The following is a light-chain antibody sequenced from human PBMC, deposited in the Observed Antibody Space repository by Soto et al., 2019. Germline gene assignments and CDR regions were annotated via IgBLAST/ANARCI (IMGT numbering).Light chain of an antibody. CDR2: EVS. Sequence: DIQMTQSPSTLSASVGDRVTISCRASQSINKWLAWYQQKPGKGPNLLIYEVSTLDSGVPSRFSGSGSGTEFTLTISSLQPDDFATYYCQHYSSDRTTFGQGTKVDI. J-gene: IGKJ1*01. CDR1: QSINKW. CDR3: QHYSSDRTT. V-gene: IGKV1-5*03.